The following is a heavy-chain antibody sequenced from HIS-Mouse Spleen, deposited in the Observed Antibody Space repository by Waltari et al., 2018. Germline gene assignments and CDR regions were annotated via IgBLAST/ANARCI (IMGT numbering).Heavy chain of an antibody. J-gene: IGHJ2*01. D-gene: IGHD6-13*01. Sequence: QLQLQESGPGLVKPSETLSLTCTVSGGSISSSSYYWGWIRQPPGKGLEWIGSIYYSGHHYSNPSLKSRVTISVDTAKNQFSLKLSSVTAADTAVYYCAREIPYSSSWYDWYFDLWGRGTLVTVSS. V-gene: IGHV4-39*07. CDR1: GGSISSSSYY. CDR3: AREIPYSSSWYDWYFDL. CDR2: IYYSGHH.